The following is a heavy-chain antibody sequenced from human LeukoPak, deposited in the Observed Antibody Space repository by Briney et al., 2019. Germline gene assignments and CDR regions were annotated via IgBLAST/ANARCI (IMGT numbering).Heavy chain of an antibody. CDR1: GFTFSSYA. J-gene: IGHJ4*02. CDR3: ARRYDGFDY. D-gene: IGHD3-3*01. V-gene: IGHV3-30-3*01. Sequence: GGSLRLSCAASGFTFSSYAVHWVRQAPGRGLEWVAVISYDGSNKYYADSVKGRFSISRDNSKNTLYLQMNSLRAEDTAVYYCARRYDGFDYWGQGTLDTVSS. CDR2: ISYDGSNK.